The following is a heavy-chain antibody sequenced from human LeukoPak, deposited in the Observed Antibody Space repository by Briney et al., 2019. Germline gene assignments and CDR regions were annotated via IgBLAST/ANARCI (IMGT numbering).Heavy chain of an antibody. Sequence: GGSLRLSCTVSGFTFSDYWMHWVRHDPEKGLVWVSRVNTDGSKTTYADFVKGRFTIFRDNVKNTLYLQMNSLRVEDTAMYYCVRDGSAWLPFDYWGQGILVTVSS. CDR1: GFTFSDYW. D-gene: IGHD6-19*01. CDR3: VRDGSAWLPFDY. J-gene: IGHJ4*02. V-gene: IGHV3-74*01. CDR2: VNTDGSKT.